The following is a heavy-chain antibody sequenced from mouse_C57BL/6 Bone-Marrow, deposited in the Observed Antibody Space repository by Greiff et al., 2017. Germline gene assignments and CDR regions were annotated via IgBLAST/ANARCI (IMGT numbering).Heavy chain of an antibody. V-gene: IGHV5-6*01. Sequence: EVHLVESGGDLVKPGGSLKLSCAASGFTFSSYGMSWVRQTPDKRLEWVATISSGGSYTYYLDSVKGRFTISRDNAKNTLYLQMSSLKSEDTAMYYCARPTVYYAMDYWGQGTSVTVSS. CDR3: ARPTVYYAMDY. J-gene: IGHJ4*01. CDR2: ISSGGSYT. D-gene: IGHD1-1*01. CDR1: GFTFSSYG.